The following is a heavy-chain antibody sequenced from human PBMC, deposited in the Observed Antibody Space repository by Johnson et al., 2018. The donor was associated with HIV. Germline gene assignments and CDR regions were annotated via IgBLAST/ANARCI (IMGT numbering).Heavy chain of an antibody. V-gene: IGHV3-30*02. CDR2: IRYDGSNK. CDR1: GFTFSSFG. D-gene: IGHD6-19*01. Sequence: QMLLVESGGGVVQPGRSLRLSCAASGFTFSSFGMHWVRQAPGKGLEWVAFIRYDGSNKYFAASVKGRFAISRDNSKTTLYLQMNSLRAEDTAVYYCAKGGSGTTRIRAQKGAFDIWGQGTMVTVSS. J-gene: IGHJ3*02. CDR3: AKGGSGTTRIRAQKGAFDI.